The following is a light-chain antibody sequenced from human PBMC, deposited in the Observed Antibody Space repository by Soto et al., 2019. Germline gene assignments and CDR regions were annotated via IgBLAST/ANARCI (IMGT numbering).Light chain of an antibody. Sequence: EIVMTQSPATLSLSPGERATLSCRASQSVSSNLAWYQQKPGQAPRLLIYGASTRATGIPARFSGSGSGTEFTLTISSLQSEDFVVYYCEQYTNWPPLTFGGGTKVEIK. V-gene: IGKV3-15*01. CDR2: GAS. CDR1: QSVSSN. CDR3: EQYTNWPPLT. J-gene: IGKJ4*02.